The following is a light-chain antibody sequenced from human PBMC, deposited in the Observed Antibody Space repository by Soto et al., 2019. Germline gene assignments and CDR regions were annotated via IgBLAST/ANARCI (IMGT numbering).Light chain of an antibody. CDR1: QGISNY. CDR2: TAS. Sequence: DIQFTQSPSFLSASVGDRVTITCRASQGISNYLAWYQQKPGKAPNILIHTASTLQSGVPSRFSGSGSGTEFTLTISRLQPEDFETYYRQQRNSYPITFGQGTRLEIK. CDR3: QQRNSYPIT. J-gene: IGKJ5*01. V-gene: IGKV1-9*01.